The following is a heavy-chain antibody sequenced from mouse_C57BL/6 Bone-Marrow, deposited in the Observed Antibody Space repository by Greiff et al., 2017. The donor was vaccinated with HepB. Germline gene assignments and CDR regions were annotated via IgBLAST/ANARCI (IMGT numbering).Heavy chain of an antibody. J-gene: IGHJ2*01. CDR1: GYTFTSYW. V-gene: IGHV1-5*01. Sequence: DVHLVESGTVLARPGASVKMSCKTSGYTFTSYWMHWVKQRPGQGLEWIGAIYPGNSDTSYNQKFKGKAKLTAVTSASTAYMELSSLTNEDSAVYYCTSLYGSSSLFDYWGQGTTLTVSS. CDR3: TSLYGSSSLFDY. CDR2: IYPGNSDT. D-gene: IGHD1-1*01.